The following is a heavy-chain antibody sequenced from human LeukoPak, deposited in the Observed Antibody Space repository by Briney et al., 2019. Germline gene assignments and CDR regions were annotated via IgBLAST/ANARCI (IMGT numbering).Heavy chain of an antibody. D-gene: IGHD3-10*01. CDR2: ISASGAST. CDR1: GFSFSSYA. CDR3: ARREDGCLFCDALDI. Sequence: GGSLRLSCAASGFSFSSYAMSWARQAPGKGLEWVSSISASGASTYYADSVKGRLTVSRDSSKNTLYLQMNSLRAEDTALYYCARREDGCLFCDALDIWGQGTMVTVSS. J-gene: IGHJ3*02. V-gene: IGHV3-23*01.